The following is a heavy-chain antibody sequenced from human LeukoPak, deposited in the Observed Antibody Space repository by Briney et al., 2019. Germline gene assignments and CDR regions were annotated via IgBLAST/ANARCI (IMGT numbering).Heavy chain of an antibody. J-gene: IGHJ4*02. CDR1: GFTFSSYE. V-gene: IGHV3-48*03. CDR3: ARVPVPLYYYDSSGYYSFDY. D-gene: IGHD3-22*01. Sequence: GGSLRLSCAASGFTFSSYEMNWVRQAPGKGLEWVSYISSSGSTIYYADSVKGRFTISRDNAKNSLYLQMNSLRAEDTAVYYCARVPVPLYYYDSSGYYSFDYWGQGTLVTVSS. CDR2: ISSSGSTI.